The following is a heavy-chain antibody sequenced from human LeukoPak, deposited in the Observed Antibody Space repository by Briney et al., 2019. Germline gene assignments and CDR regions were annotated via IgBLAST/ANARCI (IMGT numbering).Heavy chain of an antibody. CDR2: ISSSSSYI. V-gene: IGHV3-21*01. Sequence: GGSLRLSCAASGFTFSSYSMNWVRQAPGKGLEWVSSISSSSSYIYYADSVKGRFTISRDNAKNSLYLQMNSLRAEDTAMYYCAREGSSSDGYNLVDYFDYWGQGTLVTVSS. D-gene: IGHD5-24*01. CDR3: AREGSSSDGYNLVDYFDY. CDR1: GFTFSSYS. J-gene: IGHJ4*02.